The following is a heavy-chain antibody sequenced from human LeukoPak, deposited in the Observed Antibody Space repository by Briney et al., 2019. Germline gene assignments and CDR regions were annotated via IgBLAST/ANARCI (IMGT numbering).Heavy chain of an antibody. J-gene: IGHJ6*02. CDR1: GGSISSYY. V-gene: IGHV4-59*08. D-gene: IGHD4-17*01. CDR3: ARHTVTTLPGYYYYGMDV. CDR2: IYYSGST. Sequence: PSETLSLTCTVSGGSISSYYWSWIRQPPGKGLEWIGYIYYSGSTNYNPSLKSRVTISVDTSKNQFSLKLSSVTAADTAVYYCARHTVTTLPGYYYYGMDVWGQGTTVTVSS.